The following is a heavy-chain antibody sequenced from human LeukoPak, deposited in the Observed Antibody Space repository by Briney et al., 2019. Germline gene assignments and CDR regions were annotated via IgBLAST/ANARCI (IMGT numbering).Heavy chain of an antibody. Sequence: SETLSLTCTVSGGSISSSSYYWGWIRQPPGKGLEWIGSIYYSGSTYYNPSLKSRVTISVDTSKNQFSLKLSSVTAADTAVYYCARESGYSYGYPTGAFDIWGQGTMVTVSS. D-gene: IGHD5-18*01. CDR2: IYYSGST. CDR1: GGSISSSSYY. V-gene: IGHV4-39*07. J-gene: IGHJ3*02. CDR3: ARESGYSYGYPTGAFDI.